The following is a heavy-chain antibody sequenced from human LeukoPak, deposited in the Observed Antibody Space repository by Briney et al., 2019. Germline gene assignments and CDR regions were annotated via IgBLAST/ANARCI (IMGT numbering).Heavy chain of an antibody. CDR2: IHTGGRT. Sequence: GGSLRLSCAASGFTLSSNFMTWVRQAPRKGLEWVSVIHTGGRTYYVDSVKGRFTISRDDSKNTFYLHMNSLRAEDAAVYYCAVRVTKGSWSAFDIWGQGTMVTVSS. V-gene: IGHV3-66*01. D-gene: IGHD4-17*01. CDR3: AVRVTKGSWSAFDI. CDR1: GFTLSSNF. J-gene: IGHJ3*02.